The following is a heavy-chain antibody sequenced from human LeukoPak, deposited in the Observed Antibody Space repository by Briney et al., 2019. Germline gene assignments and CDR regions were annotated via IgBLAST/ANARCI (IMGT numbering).Heavy chain of an antibody. CDR3: ARQHSSGWSDY. V-gene: IGHV3-15*01. CDR1: AFTFSDAW. Sequence: GGSLRLSCAASAFTFSDAWMSWVRQAPGKGLEWVGRIKSKIDGGTTDYAATVKGRFTISRDNSKNTLYLQMNSLRAEDTAVYYCARQHSSGWSDYWGQGTLVTVSS. D-gene: IGHD6-19*01. CDR2: IKSKIDGGTT. J-gene: IGHJ4*02.